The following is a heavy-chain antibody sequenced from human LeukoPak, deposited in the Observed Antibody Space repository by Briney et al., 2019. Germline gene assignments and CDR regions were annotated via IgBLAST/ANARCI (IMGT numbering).Heavy chain of an antibody. CDR1: GDSISGSNW. CDR2: IYHSGST. Sequence: PSGTLSLTCGVSGDSISGSNWWSWVRQPPGKGLEWIGEIYHSGSTNYNPSLKGRVTISVDTSKNQFSLKLSSVTAADTAVYYCARGLPIAVAGPVTDYYYAMDVWGQGTTVTVSS. D-gene: IGHD6-19*01. J-gene: IGHJ6*02. CDR3: ARGLPIAVAGPVTDYYYAMDV. V-gene: IGHV4-4*02.